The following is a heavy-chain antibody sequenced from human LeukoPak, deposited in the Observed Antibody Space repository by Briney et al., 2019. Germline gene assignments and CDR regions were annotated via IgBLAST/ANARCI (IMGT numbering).Heavy chain of an antibody. CDR2: IYYSGTT. CDR1: GDPINTYY. D-gene: IGHD1-26*01. J-gene: IGHJ4*02. CDR3: ARDTGYYRNFDY. V-gene: IGHV4-59*01. Sequence: PSETLSLICTVSGDPINTYYWSWIRQPPGKRLKWLGYIYYSGTTNYNPSLKSRVAMSVDTSRNQFSLKLSSVTAADAAMYYCARDTGYYRNFDYWGQGTLVTVSS.